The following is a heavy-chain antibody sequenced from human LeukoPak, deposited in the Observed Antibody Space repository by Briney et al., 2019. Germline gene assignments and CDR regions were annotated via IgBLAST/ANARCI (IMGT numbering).Heavy chain of an antibody. CDR1: GFTFSDYY. CDR3: ARDPSRDAFDI. J-gene: IGHJ3*02. V-gene: IGHV3-11*04. Sequence: PGGSLRLSCAASGFTFSDYYMSWIRQAPGKGLEWVSYITSSSSTIYYADSVKGRFTISRDNAKNSLYLQMNSLRADDTAVYYCARDPSRDAFDIWGQGTMVTVSS. CDR2: ITSSSSTI.